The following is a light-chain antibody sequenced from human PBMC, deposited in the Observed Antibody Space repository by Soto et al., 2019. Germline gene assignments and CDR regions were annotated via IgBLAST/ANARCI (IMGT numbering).Light chain of an antibody. CDR2: GAS. CDR3: QQYGSSPST. J-gene: IGKJ4*01. CDR1: QSVSSSH. V-gene: IGKV3-20*01. Sequence: EIVLTQSPGTLSLSPGERATLSCRASQSVSSSHLAWYRQKPGQAPRLLVYGASSRATGIPDRFSGSGSGTDFTLTISRLEPEDFAMYYCQQYGSSPSTFGGGTKVEIK.